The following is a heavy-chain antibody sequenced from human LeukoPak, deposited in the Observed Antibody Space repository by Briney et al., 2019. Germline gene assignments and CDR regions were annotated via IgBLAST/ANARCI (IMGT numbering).Heavy chain of an antibody. D-gene: IGHD1-14*01. CDR3: ARIGMDYYFYMDV. CDR1: GGSLSDYS. Sequence: SETLSLTCAVDGGSLSDYSWSWIRQPPGKGLEWIGDVNHGGSTNYNPSLKSRITISVDTSKNQFSLRLSSVTAADTGVYYCARIGMDYYFYMDVWGKGTTVSVSS. CDR2: VNHGGST. V-gene: IGHV4-34*01. J-gene: IGHJ6*03.